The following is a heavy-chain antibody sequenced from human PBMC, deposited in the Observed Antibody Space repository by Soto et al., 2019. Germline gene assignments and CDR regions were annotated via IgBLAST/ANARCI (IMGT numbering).Heavy chain of an antibody. CDR1: GYTFTSYG. CDR2: VSAYNGNT. J-gene: IGHJ6*02. Sequence: ASVKVSCKASGYTFTSYGISWVRQAPGQGLEWMGWVSAYNGNTNYAQKLQGRVTMTTDTSTSTAYMELRSLRSDDTAVYYCLRDGGAGGDQYYYYGMDVWGQGTTVTVSS. V-gene: IGHV1-18*01. D-gene: IGHD2-21*02. CDR3: LRDGGAGGDQYYYYGMDV.